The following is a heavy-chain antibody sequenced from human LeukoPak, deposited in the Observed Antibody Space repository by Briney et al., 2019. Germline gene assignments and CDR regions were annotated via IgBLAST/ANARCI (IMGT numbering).Heavy chain of an antibody. J-gene: IGHJ4*02. Sequence: GGSLRLSCAASGIRFSGSGMHWVRQAPGKGLEWVSFIQNHGGDKNYADSVKGRFTVSRDNSQNTVYLQINTLTPEDTAVYYLAREGGVVVVGPFDDWGQGTLVSVSS. D-gene: IGHD3-22*01. V-gene: IGHV3-30*02. CDR1: GIRFSGSG. CDR3: AREGGVVVVGPFDD. CDR2: IQNHGGDK.